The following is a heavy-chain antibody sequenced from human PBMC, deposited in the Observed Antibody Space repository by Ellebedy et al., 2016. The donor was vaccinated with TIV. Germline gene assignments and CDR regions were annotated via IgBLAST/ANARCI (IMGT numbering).Heavy chain of an antibody. V-gene: IGHV1-2*02. CDR2: IDPKSGGI. Sequence: ASVKVSCKASGYTFIGYYIYWLRQAPGQGLEWMGWIDPKSGGINLERKFQGRVTMTRDSSISTAYMELSRLGSDDTAVYYCARAAVSGTESDNWGQGTLVTVSS. CDR3: ARAAVSGTESDN. D-gene: IGHD6-19*01. CDR1: GYTFIGYY. J-gene: IGHJ4*02.